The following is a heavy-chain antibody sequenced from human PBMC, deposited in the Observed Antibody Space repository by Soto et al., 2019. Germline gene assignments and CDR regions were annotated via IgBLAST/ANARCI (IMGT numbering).Heavy chain of an antibody. Sequence: QVQLQESGPGLVKPSGTLSLTCAVSGGSISSSNWWSWVRQPPGKVLEWIGEIYHSGSTNYNPSLKSQVTRSVDKSKNQFSLKLRSVTAADTAVYYCARDRVVVVVPAAIHYYGMDVWGQGTTVTVSS. CDR3: ARDRVVVVVPAAIHYYGMDV. CDR1: GGSISSSNW. CDR2: IYHSGST. J-gene: IGHJ6*02. D-gene: IGHD2-2*01. V-gene: IGHV4-4*02.